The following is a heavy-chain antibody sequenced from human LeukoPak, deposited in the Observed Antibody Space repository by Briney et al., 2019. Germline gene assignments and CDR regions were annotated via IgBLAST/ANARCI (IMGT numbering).Heavy chain of an antibody. J-gene: IGHJ4*02. CDR3: ARDKWDVVVVAATSGSDY. Sequence: GGSLRLSCAASGFTFSSYAMHWVRQAPGKGLEYVSAISSNGGSTYYSNSVKGRFTISRDNSKNTLYLQMGSLRAEDTAVYYCARDKWDVVVVAATSGSDYWGQGTLVTVSS. V-gene: IGHV3-64*01. D-gene: IGHD2-15*01. CDR2: ISSNGGST. CDR1: GFTFSSYA.